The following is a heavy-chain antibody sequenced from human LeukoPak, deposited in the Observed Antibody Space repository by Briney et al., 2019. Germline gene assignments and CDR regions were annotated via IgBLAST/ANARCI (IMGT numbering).Heavy chain of an antibody. CDR3: ARDGTDGYNYYFDY. J-gene: IGHJ4*02. Sequence: GGSLRLSCTASRFTFSTYEMNWVRQAPGKGLEWVSYISSSGSTIYYADSVKGRFTISRDNAKNSLYLQMNSLRAEDTAVYYCARDGTDGYNYYFDYWGQGTLVTVSS. V-gene: IGHV3-48*03. D-gene: IGHD5-24*01. CDR1: RFTFSTYE. CDR2: ISSSGSTI.